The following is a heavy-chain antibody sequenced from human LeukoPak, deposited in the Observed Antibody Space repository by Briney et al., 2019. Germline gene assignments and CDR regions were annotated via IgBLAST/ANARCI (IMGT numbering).Heavy chain of an antibody. D-gene: IGHD3-16*02. CDR3: ARVKAIGGVIGASDY. Sequence: GGSLRLSCAASGFTFSSYSMNWVRQAPGKGLEWVSSISSSSSYIYYADSVKGRFTISRDNAKNSLYLQMNSLRAEDTAVYYCARVKAIGGVIGASDYWGQGTLVTVSS. V-gene: IGHV3-21*01. CDR1: GFTFSSYS. J-gene: IGHJ4*02. CDR2: ISSSSSYI.